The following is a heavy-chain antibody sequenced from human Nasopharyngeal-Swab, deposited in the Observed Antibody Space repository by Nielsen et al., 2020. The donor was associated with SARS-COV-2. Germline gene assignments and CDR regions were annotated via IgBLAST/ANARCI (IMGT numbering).Heavy chain of an antibody. J-gene: IGHJ4*02. Sequence: SVKVSCKASGGTFSSYAISWVRQAPGQGLEWMGGIIPIFGTANYAQKFQGRVTITADESTSTAYMELSSLRSEDTAVYYCARDAKAAADYFDYWDQGTLVTVSS. D-gene: IGHD6-13*01. CDR2: IIPIFGTA. V-gene: IGHV1-69*13. CDR1: GGTFSSYA. CDR3: ARDAKAAADYFDY.